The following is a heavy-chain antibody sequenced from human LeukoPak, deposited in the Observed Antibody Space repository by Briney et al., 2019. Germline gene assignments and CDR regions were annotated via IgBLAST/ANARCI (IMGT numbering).Heavy chain of an antibody. CDR2: ISGSGNRT. CDR1: GFTFSSYA. D-gene: IGHD6-19*01. CDR3: ARDPHVGGWHIYYYYYGMDV. J-gene: IGHJ6*02. V-gene: IGHV3-23*01. Sequence: PGGSLRLSCAASGFTFSSYAMSWVRQAPGKGLGWVSSISGSGNRTYYADSVKGRFTISRDNSKNTLYLQMNSLRAEDTAVYYCARDPHVGGWHIYYYYYGMDVWGQGTTVTVSS.